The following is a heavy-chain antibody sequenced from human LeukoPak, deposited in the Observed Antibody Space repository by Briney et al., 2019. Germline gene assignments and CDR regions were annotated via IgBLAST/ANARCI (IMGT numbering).Heavy chain of an antibody. CDR1: EFTFSSYA. D-gene: IGHD6-19*01. CDR3: ATKQWLAPPPDS. Sequence: GGSLRLSCAASEFTFSSYAMSWVRQAPGKGLEWVSSISGSGGSSYYADSVKGRFTISRDNSKNTLYLQMNSLRTEDTAVYYCATKQWLAPPPDSWGQGTPVTVSS. J-gene: IGHJ4*02. CDR2: ISGSGGSS. V-gene: IGHV3-23*01.